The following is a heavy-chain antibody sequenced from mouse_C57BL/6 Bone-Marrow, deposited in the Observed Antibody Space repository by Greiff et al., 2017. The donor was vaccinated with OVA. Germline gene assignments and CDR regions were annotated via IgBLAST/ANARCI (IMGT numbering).Heavy chain of an antibody. Sequence: QVQLQQPGAELVKPGASVKLSCKASGYTFTSYWMQWVKQRPGQGLEWIGEIDPSDSYTNYNQKFKGKATLTVDTSSSPAYMQLSSLTSEDSAVYYCARGSNSALFAYWGQGTLVTVSA. V-gene: IGHV1-50*01. CDR1: GYTFTSYW. CDR3: ARGSNSALFAY. CDR2: IDPSDSYT. D-gene: IGHD2-5*01. J-gene: IGHJ3*01.